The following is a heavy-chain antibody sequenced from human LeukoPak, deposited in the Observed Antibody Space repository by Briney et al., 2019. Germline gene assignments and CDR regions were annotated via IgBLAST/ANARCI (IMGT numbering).Heavy chain of an antibody. V-gene: IGHV4-34*01. D-gene: IGHD3-10*01. CDR3: ARGPYYGSGSYTY. CDR2: INHSGGT. J-gene: IGHJ4*02. CDR1: GGSFSGYY. Sequence: SETLSLTCAVYGGSFSGYYWSWIRQPPGKGLEWIGEINHSGGTNYNPSLKSRVTISVDTSKNQFSLKLSSVTAADTAVYYCARGPYYGSGSYTYWGQGTLVTVSS.